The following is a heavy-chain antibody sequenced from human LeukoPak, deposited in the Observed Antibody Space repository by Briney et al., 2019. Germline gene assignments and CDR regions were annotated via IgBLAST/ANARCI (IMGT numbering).Heavy chain of an antibody. Sequence: GGSLRHSCAASGFTFGSYAMSWVRQAPGKGLEWVSAISGSGGSTYYADSVKGRFTISRDNSKNTLYLQMNSLRAEDTAVYYCAKAYLTYCGGDCYMAFDYWGQGTLVTVSS. J-gene: IGHJ4*02. CDR1: GFTFGSYA. CDR3: AKAYLTYCGGDCYMAFDY. CDR2: ISGSGGST. D-gene: IGHD2-21*02. V-gene: IGHV3-23*01.